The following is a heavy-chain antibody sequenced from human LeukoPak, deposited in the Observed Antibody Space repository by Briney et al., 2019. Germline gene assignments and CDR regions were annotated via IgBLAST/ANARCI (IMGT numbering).Heavy chain of an antibody. CDR1: GGSIRSSYYY. V-gene: IGHV4-39*07. D-gene: IGHD1-26*01. J-gene: IGHJ4*02. CDR2: INHSGST. CDR3: VRSKGGSHDY. Sequence: SETLSLTCTVSGGSIRSSYYYWGWIRQPPGKGLEWIGEINHSGSTNYNPSLKSRVTISVDTSKNQFSLKLSSVTAADTAVYYCVRSKGGSHDYWGQGTLVTVSS.